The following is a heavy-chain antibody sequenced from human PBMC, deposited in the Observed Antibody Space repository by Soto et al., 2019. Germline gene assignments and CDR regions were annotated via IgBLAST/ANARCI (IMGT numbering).Heavy chain of an antibody. CDR2: ISEGGDRT. D-gene: IGHD4-4*01. Sequence: EVQLLESGGDLVQPGGSLRLSCVGSGFTFRDHPMNWVRQAPGKGLEWVSAISEGGDRTYYADSVLGRLSISRDNSKNTLYLQMSSLRAEDTAMYYCAKYRGGATTVMSIKWGQGTLVTVSS. J-gene: IGHJ4*02. CDR3: AKYRGGATTVMSIK. V-gene: IGHV3-23*01. CDR1: GFTFRDHP.